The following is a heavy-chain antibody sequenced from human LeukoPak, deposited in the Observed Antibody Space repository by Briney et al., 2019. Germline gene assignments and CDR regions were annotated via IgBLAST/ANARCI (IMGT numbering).Heavy chain of an antibody. CDR1: GGSISSYY. V-gene: IGHV4-59*01. CDR3: ARVSLSSLYGMDV. Sequence: PSETLSLTCTVSGGSISSYYWSWIRQPPGKGLEWIGYIYYSGSTNYNPSLKSRVTISVDTSKNQFSLKLSSVTAADTAVYYCARVSLSSLYGMDVWGQGTTVTVSS. J-gene: IGHJ6*02. D-gene: IGHD6-13*01. CDR2: IYYSGST.